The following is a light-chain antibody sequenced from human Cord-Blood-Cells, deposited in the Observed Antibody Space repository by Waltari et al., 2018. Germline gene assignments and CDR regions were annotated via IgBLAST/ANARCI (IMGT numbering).Light chain of an antibody. CDR3: SSYTSSSTYV. V-gene: IGLV2-18*02. CDR1: SSDVGSYNR. J-gene: IGLJ1*01. Sequence: TQPPSVSGSPGQSVTISCTGTSSDVGSYNRVSWYQQPPGTAPKLMIYEVSNRPSGVPDRFSGSKSGNTASLTISGLQAEDEADYYCSSYTSSSTYVFGTGTKVTVL. CDR2: EVS.